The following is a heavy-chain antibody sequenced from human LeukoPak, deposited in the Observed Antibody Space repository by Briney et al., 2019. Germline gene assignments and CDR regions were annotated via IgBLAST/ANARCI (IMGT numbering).Heavy chain of an antibody. CDR2: INPNTNGI. CDR1: GYTISGYF. V-gene: IGHV1-2*02. Sequence: ASVRVSCKASGYTISGYFIHWVRQAPGQGLEWMGWINPNTNGINYAQKFQGRVIMTRDTSINTAYMELRSLTSDDTAIYYCASARYSGHEPFDFWGQGTLVTVST. J-gene: IGHJ4*02. CDR3: ASARYSGHEPFDF. D-gene: IGHD5-12*01.